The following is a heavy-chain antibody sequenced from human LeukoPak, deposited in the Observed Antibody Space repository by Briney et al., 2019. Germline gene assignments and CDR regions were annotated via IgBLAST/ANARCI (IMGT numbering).Heavy chain of an antibody. D-gene: IGHD3-22*01. CDR3: AREGNPTYYYDSSGYYYVDYFDN. CDR2: INSNGGST. Sequence: GGSLRLSCAASGFTFDDYGMSWVRQAPWKGLEWVSGINSNGGSTVYADSVKGRFTISRDNAKNSLYLQMNSLRAEDTALYYCAREGNPTYYYDSSGYYYVDYFDNWGQGTLVTVSS. V-gene: IGHV3-20*04. J-gene: IGHJ4*02. CDR1: GFTFDDYG.